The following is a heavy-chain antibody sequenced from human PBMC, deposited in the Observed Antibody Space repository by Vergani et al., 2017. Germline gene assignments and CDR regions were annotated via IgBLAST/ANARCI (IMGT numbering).Heavy chain of an antibody. CDR2: ISSSSSYI. Sequence: EVQLVESGGGLVKPGGSLRLSCAASGFTFSSYSMNWVRQAPGKGLEWVSSISSSSSYIYYADSVKGRFTISRDNSKNTLYLQMNSLRAEDTAVYYCARDQQWLVLEYYYGMDVWGQGTTVTVSS. V-gene: IGHV3-21*01. CDR3: ARDQQWLVLEYYYGMDV. J-gene: IGHJ6*02. CDR1: GFTFSSYS. D-gene: IGHD6-19*01.